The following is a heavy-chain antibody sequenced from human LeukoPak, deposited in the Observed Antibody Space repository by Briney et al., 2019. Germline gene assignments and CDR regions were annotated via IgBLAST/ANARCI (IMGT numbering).Heavy chain of an antibody. D-gene: IGHD1-1*01. CDR2: INPNSGGT. CDR1: GYTFTSYA. J-gene: IGHJ4*02. CDR3: AKRCKTGTTLGELDY. V-gene: IGHV1-2*06. Sequence: ASVKVSCKASGYTFTSYAMNWVRQAPGQGLEWMGRINPNSGGTNYAQKFQGRVTMTRDTSISTAYMELSRLRSDDTAVYYCAKRCKTGTTLGELDYWGQGTLVTVSS.